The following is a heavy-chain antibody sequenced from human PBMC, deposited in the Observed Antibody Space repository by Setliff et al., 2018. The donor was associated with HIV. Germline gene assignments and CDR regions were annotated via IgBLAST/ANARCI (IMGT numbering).Heavy chain of an antibody. D-gene: IGHD2-2*01. CDR3: ARDSRSSTSCPNWFDP. J-gene: IGHJ5*02. CDR2: ISAYNGNT. CDR1: GYIFNTNG. V-gene: IGHV1-18*01. Sequence: WASVKVSCKGSGYIFNTNGISWVRQAPGQGLEWMGWISAYNGNTNYAQRFQGRVTMTTDTSTSTAYMELRSLRSDDTAVYVCARDSRSSTSCPNWFDPWGQGTLVTVSS.